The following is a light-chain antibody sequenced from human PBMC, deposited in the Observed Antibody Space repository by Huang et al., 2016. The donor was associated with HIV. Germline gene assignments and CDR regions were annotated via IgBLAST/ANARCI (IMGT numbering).Light chain of an antibody. CDR3: QQYFTTPPWT. V-gene: IGKV1-NL1*01. Sequence: DIQMTQSPSSLSVSIGDRVTITCRASQGISNSLAWYQQKPGKAPKLLLYAASRLKSGVPSRFSGSGSGTTYTLTISSLRPEDFATFYCQQYFTTPPWTFGQGTKLEIK. CDR2: AAS. CDR1: QGISNS. J-gene: IGKJ2*01.